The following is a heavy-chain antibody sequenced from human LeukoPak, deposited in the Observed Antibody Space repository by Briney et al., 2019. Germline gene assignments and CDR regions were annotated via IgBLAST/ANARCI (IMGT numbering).Heavy chain of an antibody. V-gene: IGHV3-21*01. CDR3: ARDRTYYDILTGYYIGAEYFQH. CDR2: ISSSSSYI. J-gene: IGHJ1*01. Sequence: GGSLRLSCAASGFTFSSYSMNWVRQAPGKGLEWVSSISSSSSYIYYADSVKGRFTISRDNAKNSLYLQMNSLRAEDTAVYYCARDRTYYDILTGYYIGAEYFQHWGQGTLVTVSS. D-gene: IGHD3-9*01. CDR1: GFTFSSYS.